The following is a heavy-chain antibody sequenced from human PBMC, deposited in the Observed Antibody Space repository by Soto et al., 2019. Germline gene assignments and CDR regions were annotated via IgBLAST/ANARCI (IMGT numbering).Heavy chain of an antibody. Sequence: HPGGSLRLACAASGFTFSNYWMHWVRLTPGMGLVWVSHINIDGNDTTYADSVRGRFTISRDNAKNTLYLQMNSLRAEDTALYYCAKDRASGRHYYYYGMEVWGQGTTVTVSS. CDR2: INIDGNDT. J-gene: IGHJ6*02. CDR1: GFTFSNYW. V-gene: IGHV3-74*01. CDR3: AKDRASGRHYYYYGMEV. D-gene: IGHD6-19*01.